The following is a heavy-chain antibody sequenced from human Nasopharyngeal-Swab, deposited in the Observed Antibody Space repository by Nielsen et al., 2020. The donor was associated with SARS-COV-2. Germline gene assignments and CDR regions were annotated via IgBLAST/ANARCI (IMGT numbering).Heavy chain of an antibody. V-gene: IGHV3-48*01. D-gene: IGHD6-13*01. Sequence: GESLKISCAASGFTFSSYSMNWVRQAPGKGLEWVSYISSSSSTIYYADSVKGRFTISRDNSKNTLYLQMNSLRAEDTAVYYCARDASSSWYIGGEDYWGQGTLVTVSS. CDR3: ARDASSSWYIGGEDY. CDR1: GFTFSSYS. J-gene: IGHJ4*02. CDR2: ISSSSSTI.